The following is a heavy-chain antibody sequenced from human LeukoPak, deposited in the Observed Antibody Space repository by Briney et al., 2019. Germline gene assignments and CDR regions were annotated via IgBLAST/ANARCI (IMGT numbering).Heavy chain of an antibody. CDR1: GFIFSTYS. V-gene: IGHV3-21*01. Sequence: GGSLRLSCAASGFIFSTYSMSWVRQAPGKGLEWVSSISSTSSYIYYADSVKGRFTFSGDNAKNSLYLQINSLRVEDTAVYYCARDRTGPDAFDIWGQGTMVTVSS. CDR3: ARDRTGPDAFDI. CDR2: ISSTSSYI. J-gene: IGHJ3*02.